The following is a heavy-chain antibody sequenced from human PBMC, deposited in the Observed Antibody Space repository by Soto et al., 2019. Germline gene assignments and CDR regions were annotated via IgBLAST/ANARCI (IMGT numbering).Heavy chain of an antibody. CDR2: IYSGGST. D-gene: IGHD3-10*01. CDR3: ARHITMDPLLVY. V-gene: IGHV3-53*01. J-gene: IGHJ4*02. CDR1: RFTVSSNY. Sequence: EVQLVESGGGLIQPGGSLRLSCAASRFTVSSNYMSWVRQAPGKGLEWVSVIYSGGSTYYADSVKGRFTISRDNSKNTLYLQMNSLRAEDTAVYYCARHITMDPLLVYWGQGTLVTVSS.